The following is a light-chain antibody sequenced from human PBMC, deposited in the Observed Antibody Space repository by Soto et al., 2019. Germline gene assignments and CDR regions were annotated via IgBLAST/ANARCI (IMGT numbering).Light chain of an antibody. CDR3: QQYNSYSYT. J-gene: IGKJ2*01. CDR1: QSISSW. V-gene: IGKV1-5*03. CDR2: KAS. Sequence: DIQVTQSPSTLSASVGDRVTITCRASQSISSWLAWYQQKPGKAPKLLIYKASSLESGVPSRFSGSGSGTEFTLTISSLQPDDFATYYCQQYNSYSYTFGQGTKVDIK.